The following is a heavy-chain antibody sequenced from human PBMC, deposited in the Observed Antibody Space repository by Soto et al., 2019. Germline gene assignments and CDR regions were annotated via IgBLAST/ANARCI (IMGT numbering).Heavy chain of an antibody. CDR2: IIPIFGTA. Sequence: QVQLVQSGAEVKKPGSSVKVSCKASGGTFSSYAISWVRQAPGQGLEWMGGIIPIFGTANYAQKFQGRVTITADESTSTAYMELSSLRSEDTAVYYCARGGDIVVVVAGTGYYGMDVWGQGTTVTVSS. V-gene: IGHV1-69*01. J-gene: IGHJ6*02. CDR1: GGTFSSYA. CDR3: ARGGDIVVVVAGTGYYGMDV. D-gene: IGHD2-15*01.